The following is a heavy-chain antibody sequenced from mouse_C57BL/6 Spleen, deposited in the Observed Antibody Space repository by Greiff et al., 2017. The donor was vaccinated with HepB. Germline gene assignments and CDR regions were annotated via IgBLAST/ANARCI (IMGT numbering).Heavy chain of an antibody. V-gene: IGHV1-7*01. J-gene: IGHJ2*01. CDR2: INPRSGNT. CDR3: ATHYYGSSYPFDD. Sequence: LVESGAELAKPGASAKLSCKASGYTFTSYWMHWVKQRPGQGLEWIGSINPRSGNTKYNQKFKDKATLTADKSSSTAYMQLSSLTSEDSAVSYCATHYYGSSYPFDDWGQGTTLTVSS. D-gene: IGHD1-1*01. CDR1: GYTFTSYW.